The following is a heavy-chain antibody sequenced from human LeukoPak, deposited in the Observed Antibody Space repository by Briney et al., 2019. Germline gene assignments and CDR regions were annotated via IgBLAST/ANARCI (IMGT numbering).Heavy chain of an antibody. CDR2: IYYSGST. CDR3: AASDYGDYLSFDY. Sequence: SQTLSLTCTVSGGSISSYYWSWIRQPPGKGLEWIGYIYYSGSTNYNPSLKSRVTISVDTSKNQFSLKLSSVTAADTAVYYCAASDYGDYLSFDYWGQGTLVTVSS. CDR1: GGSISSYY. V-gene: IGHV4-59*01. D-gene: IGHD4-17*01. J-gene: IGHJ4*02.